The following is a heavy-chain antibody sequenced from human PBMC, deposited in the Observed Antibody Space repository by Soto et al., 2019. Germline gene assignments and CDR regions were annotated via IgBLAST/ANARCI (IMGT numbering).Heavy chain of an antibody. V-gene: IGHV4-31*03. D-gene: IGHD3-22*01. CDR2: IYYSGST. Sequence: SETLSLTCTVSGGSISSGGYYWSWIRQHPGKGLEWIGYIYYSGSTYYNPSLKSRVTISVDTSKNQFSLKLSSVTAADTAVYYCARGLMNYYDSSGYSRGQYNWFDPWGQGTLVTVSS. CDR3: ARGLMNYYDSSGYSRGQYNWFDP. CDR1: GGSISSGGYY. J-gene: IGHJ5*02.